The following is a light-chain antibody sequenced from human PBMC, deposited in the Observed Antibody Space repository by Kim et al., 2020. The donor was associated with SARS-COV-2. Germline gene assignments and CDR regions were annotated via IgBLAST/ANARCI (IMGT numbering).Light chain of an antibody. CDR3: QQYNSYSRT. J-gene: IGKJ1*01. V-gene: IGKV1-5*03. CDR1: QSISSW. Sequence: DIQMTQSPSTLSASVGDRVTITCRASQSISSWLAWYQQKPGKAPKLLIYKASSLESGVPSRFSGSGSGTEFTLTISSLQPDDFATYYCQQYNSYSRTFGQGPKEDIK. CDR2: KAS.